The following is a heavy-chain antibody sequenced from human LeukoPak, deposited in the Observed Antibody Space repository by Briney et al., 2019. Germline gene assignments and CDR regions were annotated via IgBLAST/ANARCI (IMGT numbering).Heavy chain of an antibody. J-gene: IGHJ4*02. CDR3: LAGTERIDY. Sequence: SGGSLRLSCAASGFTFSSCAMSWVRQAPGKGLEWVSAISGSGGSTYYADSVKGRFTISRDNSKNTLYLQMNSLRAEDTAVYYCLAGTERIDYWGQGTLVTVSS. CDR2: ISGSGGST. D-gene: IGHD6-19*01. V-gene: IGHV3-23*01. CDR1: GFTFSSCA.